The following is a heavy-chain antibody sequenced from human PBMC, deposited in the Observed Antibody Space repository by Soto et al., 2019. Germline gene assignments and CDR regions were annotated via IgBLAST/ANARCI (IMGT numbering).Heavy chain of an antibody. CDR2: ISAYNGNT. J-gene: IGHJ6*02. V-gene: IGHV1-18*01. CDR3: ARDGALGYCISTSCQGPYYYYYGMDV. D-gene: IGHD2-2*01. CDR1: GYTFTNYG. Sequence: ASVKVSCKSSGYTFTNYGISWVRQAPGQGLEWMGWISAYNGNTNNAQKFQGWVTMTRDTSISTAYMELSRLRSDDTAVYYCARDGALGYCISTSCQGPYYYYYGMDVWGQGTTVTVSS.